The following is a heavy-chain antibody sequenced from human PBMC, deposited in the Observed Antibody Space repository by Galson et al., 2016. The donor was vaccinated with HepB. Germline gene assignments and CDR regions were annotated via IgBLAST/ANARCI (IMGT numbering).Heavy chain of an antibody. J-gene: IGHJ4*02. Sequence: SLRLSCAASGFSLSSYWMTWVRQVPGQGLEWVANINREGSQKNYLDSVKGRFTISRDNPKNMVYLQIHSLRVEDTAVYFCAKDRYCGGGACSWSYFDLWGPGIQVTVSS. CDR2: INREGSQK. D-gene: IGHD2-15*01. CDR1: GFSLSSYW. V-gene: IGHV3-7*03. CDR3: AKDRYCGGGACSWSYFDL.